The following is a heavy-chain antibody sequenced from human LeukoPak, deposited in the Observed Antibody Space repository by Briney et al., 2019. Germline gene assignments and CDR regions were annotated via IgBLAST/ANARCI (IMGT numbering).Heavy chain of an antibody. Sequence: SETLSLTCTVSGDSMTSYYWSWIRQPPGKGLEWIGYIYYTGSTNYNPSLKSRVTMLVDTSKNQFSLNLISVTAADTAVYFCVRHMRDRGYFEYWGQGTLVTVSS. J-gene: IGHJ4*02. V-gene: IGHV4-59*01. CDR2: IYYTGST. CDR3: VRHMRDRGYFEY. CDR1: GDSMTSYY. D-gene: IGHD2-15*01.